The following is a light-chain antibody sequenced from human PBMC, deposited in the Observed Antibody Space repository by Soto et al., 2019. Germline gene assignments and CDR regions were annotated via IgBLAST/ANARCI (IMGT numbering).Light chain of an antibody. CDR2: ENN. CDR1: SSNIGNNY. V-gene: IGLV1-51*02. Sequence: QSVLTQPPSVSAAPGQRVTISCSGSSSNIGNNYVSWYQQFPGTAPRLLIYENNVRPSGIPVRFSGSKSGTSATLGIIGLQTGDEADYYCAAWDSPDYVFGTGTKLTVL. CDR3: AAWDSPDYV. J-gene: IGLJ1*01.